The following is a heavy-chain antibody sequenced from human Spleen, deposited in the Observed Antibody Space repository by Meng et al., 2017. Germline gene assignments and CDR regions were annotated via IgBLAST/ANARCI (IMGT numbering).Heavy chain of an antibody. CDR1: GFTFNNYA. V-gene: IGHV3-30*04. CDR3: AREEWDGYYYYGMDV. Sequence: GGSLRLSCAASGFTFNNYAMNWVRQAPGKGLEWVAVIVFDGSNKHYADSVKGRFTISRDNSKNTLYLQMNSLRPEDTAVYYCAREEWDGYYYYGMDVWGQGTPVTVSS. D-gene: IGHD1-26*01. J-gene: IGHJ6*02. CDR2: IVFDGSNK.